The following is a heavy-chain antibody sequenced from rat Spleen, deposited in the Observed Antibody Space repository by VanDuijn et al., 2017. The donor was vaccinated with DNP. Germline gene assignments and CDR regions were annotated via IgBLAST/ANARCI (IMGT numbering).Heavy chain of an antibody. Sequence: EVQLVESGGGSVQPGRSLKLSCAASGFTFSDYYMAWVRQAPTKGLEWVAYIRYDSGSIQYGDSGKGRFTIFRDNAKSTLYLQMNSLRSEDMATYYCVRWYNSGYYFDYWGQGVMVTVSS. V-gene: IGHV5-22*01. J-gene: IGHJ2*01. CDR3: VRWYNSGYYFDY. CDR2: IRYDSGSI. CDR1: GFTFSDYY. D-gene: IGHD4-3*01.